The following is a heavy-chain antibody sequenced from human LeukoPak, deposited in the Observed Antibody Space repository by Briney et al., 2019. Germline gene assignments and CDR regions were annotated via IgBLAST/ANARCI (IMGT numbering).Heavy chain of an antibody. CDR3: ARDLGPYCSGGSCYPSRWFDP. CDR1: GDSVSSNSAA. J-gene: IGHJ5*02. V-gene: IGHV6-1*01. CDR2: TYYRSKWYN. D-gene: IGHD2-15*01. Sequence: SQTLSLTCAISGDSVSSNSAAWNWIRQSPSRGLEWLGRTYYRSKWYNDYAVSVKSRITINPDTSRNQFSLQLNSVTPEDTAVYYCARDLGPYCSGGSCYPSRWFDPWGQGTLVTVSS.